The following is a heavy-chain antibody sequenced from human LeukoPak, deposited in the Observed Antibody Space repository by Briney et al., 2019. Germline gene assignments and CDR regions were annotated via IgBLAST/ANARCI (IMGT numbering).Heavy chain of an antibody. J-gene: IGHJ4*02. CDR3: ARALLWFGEPSHIDY. Sequence: ASVKVSCKASGYTFTIYGISWVRQAPGQGLEWMGWITAYNDTTNYAKKLQGRVTMTTDTSTSTAYMELRSLRSDDTAVYYCARALLWFGEPSHIDYWGQGTLVTASS. D-gene: IGHD3-10*01. V-gene: IGHV1-18*01. CDR1: GYTFTIYG. CDR2: ITAYNDTT.